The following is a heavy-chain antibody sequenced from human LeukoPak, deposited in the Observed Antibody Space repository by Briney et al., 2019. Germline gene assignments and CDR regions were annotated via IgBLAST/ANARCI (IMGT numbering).Heavy chain of an antibody. CDR1: GFTFSSYA. D-gene: IGHD6-13*01. CDR2: ISENGGTT. J-gene: IGHJ4*02. Sequence: GGPLRLSCEASGFTFSSYALSWVRQAPGKGLEWVSAISENGGTTFYADSVKGRFIITRDNSKNTLYMQMNSLRGEDTAVYYCAKDYGPKQLVFFDSWGQGTLVTVSS. CDR3: AKDYGPKQLVFFDS. V-gene: IGHV3-23*01.